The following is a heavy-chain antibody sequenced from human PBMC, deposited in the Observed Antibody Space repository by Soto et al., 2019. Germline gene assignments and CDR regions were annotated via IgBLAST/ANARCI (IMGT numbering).Heavy chain of an antibody. CDR2: IFHSGTT. Sequence: QVQLQESGPGLVEPSGTLSLTCVVSGASISSSHWWSWVRQPPGKGLEWIGEIFHSGTTKYNPSLESRVTMSVDKSNNQLSLKLSSVTAADTAVYYCARQLERGGLPEGFEYWGQGTLATVSS. V-gene: IGHV4-4*02. CDR1: GASISSSHW. CDR3: ARQLERGGLPEGFEY. J-gene: IGHJ4*02. D-gene: IGHD1-1*01.